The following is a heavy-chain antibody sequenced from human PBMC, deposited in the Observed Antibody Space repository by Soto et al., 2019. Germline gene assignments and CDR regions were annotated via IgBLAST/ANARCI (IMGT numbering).Heavy chain of an antibody. CDR1: GYTFTSYG. CDR3: ARDAYSSPIKYFQH. CDR2: ISAYNGNT. V-gene: IGHV1-18*01. Sequence: ASVKVSCKASGYTFTSYGISWVRQAPGQGLEWMGWISAYNGNTNYAQKLQGRVTMTTDTSTSTAYMELRSPRSDDTAVYYCARDAYSSPIKYFQHWGQGTLVTVSS. D-gene: IGHD6-13*01. J-gene: IGHJ1*01.